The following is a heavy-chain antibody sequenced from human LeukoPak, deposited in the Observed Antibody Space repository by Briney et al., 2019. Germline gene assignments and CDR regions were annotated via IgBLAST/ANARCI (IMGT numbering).Heavy chain of an antibody. CDR2: ISGSGGGT. CDR1: GFTISSYA. CDR3: AKHFYYGTGSYYCHLDY. D-gene: IGHD3-10*01. V-gene: IGHV3-23*01. J-gene: IGHJ4*02. Sequence: GSLRLTCAASGFTISSYAMSWIRQTPGKGLQWVSAISGSGGGTYYAASVKGRFTISRDTSKYTVYLQMNSLRDEDTAVYYCAKHFYYGTGSYYCHLDYWGQGTQVTVSS.